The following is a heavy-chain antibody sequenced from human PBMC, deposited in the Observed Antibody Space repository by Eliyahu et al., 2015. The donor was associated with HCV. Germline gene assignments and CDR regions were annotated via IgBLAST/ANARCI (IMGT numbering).Heavy chain of an antibody. D-gene: IGHD5-18*01. CDR3: ARQHGGYSYGYWGGY. CDR1: GFTFSSYA. CDR2: ISGSGGST. V-gene: IGHV3-23*01. J-gene: IGHJ4*02. Sequence: EVQLLESGGGLVQPGGSLRLSCAASGFTFSSYAMSWVRQAPGKGLEWVSAISGSGGSTYYADSVKGRFTISRDNSKNTLYLQMNSLRAEDTAVYYCARQHGGYSYGYWGGYWGQGTLVTVSS.